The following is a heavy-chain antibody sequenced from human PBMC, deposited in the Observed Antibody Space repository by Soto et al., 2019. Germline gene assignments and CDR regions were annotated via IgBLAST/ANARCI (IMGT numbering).Heavy chain of an antibody. Sequence: EVQLVESGGDLVQPGGSLRLSCAASGITVNNNSMSWVRQAPGKGLEWVSVIYSGGSTGYADSVKGRFTISRDNPKNTVYLQMNGLRAEDTAVYYCARDVGVWGRGTTVNVSS. V-gene: IGHV3-66*01. CDR3: ARDVGV. CDR2: IYSGGST. J-gene: IGHJ6*04. CDR1: GITVNNNS.